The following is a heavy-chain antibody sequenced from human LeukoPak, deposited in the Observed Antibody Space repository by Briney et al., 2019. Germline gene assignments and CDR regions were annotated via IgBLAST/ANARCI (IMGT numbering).Heavy chain of an antibody. Sequence: GASLQISCQGSGSISTSYWIGWVRQLPGKGLEWMGIIYPGDSDTKYSPSFQGQVTISADKSISTAYLQWSSLKASDTAMYYCARLYYYDSSGYYPFDYWGQGTLVTVSS. CDR2: IYPGDSDT. CDR3: ARLYYYDSSGYYPFDY. J-gene: IGHJ4*02. V-gene: IGHV5-51*01. CDR1: GSISTSYW. D-gene: IGHD3-22*01.